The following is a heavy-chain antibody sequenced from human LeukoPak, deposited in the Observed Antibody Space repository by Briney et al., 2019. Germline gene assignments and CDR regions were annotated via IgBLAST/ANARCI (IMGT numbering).Heavy chain of an antibody. CDR1: GGTFSSYA. CDR3: ASPSTYYDFWSGYSFDY. V-gene: IGHV1-69*05. J-gene: IGHJ4*02. CDR2: IIPIFGTA. Sequence: SVKVSCKASGGTFSSYAISWVRQAPGQGLEWMGGIIPIFGTANYAQKFQGRVTITTDESTSTAYMELSSLRSEDTAVYYCASPSTYYDFWSGYSFDYWGQGTLVTVSS. D-gene: IGHD3-3*01.